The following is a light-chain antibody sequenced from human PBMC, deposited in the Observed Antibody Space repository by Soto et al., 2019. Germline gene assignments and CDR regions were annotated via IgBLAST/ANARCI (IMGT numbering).Light chain of an antibody. J-gene: IGLJ1*01. CDR3: FSFTTDWTHV. V-gene: IGLV2-14*01. CDR1: SSDIGAYNY. Sequence: SVLTQPASVSGSPGQSITISCTGSSSDIGAYNYVSWFQQYPSKAPKLIISEVSNRPSGVSNRFSGSKSGTAASLTISGLQTEDEADYFCFSFTTDWTHVFGTGTKVTVL. CDR2: EVS.